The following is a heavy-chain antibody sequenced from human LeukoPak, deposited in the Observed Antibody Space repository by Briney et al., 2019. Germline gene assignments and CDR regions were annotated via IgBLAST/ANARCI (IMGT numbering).Heavy chain of an antibody. CDR1: GYTFTSYD. D-gene: IGHD6-19*01. Sequence: ASVKVSCKASGYTFTSYDINWVRQATGQGLEWMGWMNPNSGNTGYAQKFQGRVTMTRNTSISTAYMELSSLRSEDTAVYYCARAPQAVAGTNFDYWGQGTLVTVSS. J-gene: IGHJ4*02. CDR3: ARAPQAVAGTNFDY. CDR2: MNPNSGNT. V-gene: IGHV1-8*01.